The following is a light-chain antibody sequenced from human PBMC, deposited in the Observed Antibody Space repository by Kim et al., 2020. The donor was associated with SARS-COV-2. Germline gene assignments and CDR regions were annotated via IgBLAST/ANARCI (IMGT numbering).Light chain of an antibody. J-gene: IGLJ3*02. CDR3: QSYDSSPSGFGV. CDR2: GNS. V-gene: IGLV1-40*01. CDR1: SSNIGAGYD. Sequence: QSVLTQPPSVSGAPGQRVTISCTGSSSNIGAGYDVHWYQQLPGTAPKLLIYGNSNRPSGVPDRFSGSKSGTSASLAITGLQAEDEADYYCQSYDSSPSGFGVFGGGTQLTVL.